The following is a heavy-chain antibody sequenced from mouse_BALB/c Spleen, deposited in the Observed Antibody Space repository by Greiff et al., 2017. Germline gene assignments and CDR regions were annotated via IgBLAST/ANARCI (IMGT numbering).Heavy chain of an antibody. V-gene: IGHV1-55*01. CDR2: IYPGSGST. D-gene: IGHD2-14*01. CDR3: ARLRYESYAMDY. J-gene: IGHJ4*01. Sequence: VQLQQSGAELVKPVTSVKLSCKASGYNFTSYWINWVKLRPGQGLEWIGDIYPGSGSTNYNEKFKSKATLTVDTSSSTAYMQLSSLASEDSALYYCARLRYESYAMDYWGQGTSVTVSS. CDR1: GYNFTSYW.